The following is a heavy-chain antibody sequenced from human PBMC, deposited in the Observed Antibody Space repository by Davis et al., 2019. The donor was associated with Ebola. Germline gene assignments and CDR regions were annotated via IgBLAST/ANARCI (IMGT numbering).Heavy chain of an antibody. J-gene: IGHJ4*02. D-gene: IGHD1-26*01. V-gene: IGHV3-23*01. CDR1: GFTVSSDY. CDR3: AKSPWSGSFDY. CDR2: ISGSATST. Sequence: GESLKISCVASGFTVSSDYMSWVRQAPGKGLEWVSTISGSATSTYYADSLKGRFTVSRDNSKNTVYLQMYSLRAEDTAMYYCAKSPWSGSFDYWGQGTPVTVSS.